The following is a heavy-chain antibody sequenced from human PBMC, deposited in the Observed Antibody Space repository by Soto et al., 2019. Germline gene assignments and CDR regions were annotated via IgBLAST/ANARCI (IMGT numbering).Heavy chain of an antibody. J-gene: IGHJ4*02. CDR1: GFTFSNAW. Sequence: SLRLSCAASGFTFSNAWMSWVRQAPGKGLEWVGRIKSKTDGGTTDYAAPVKGRFTISRDDSKNTLYLQMNSLKTEDTAVYYCTTELRWYPFDYWGQGTLVTVSS. CDR2: IKSKTDGGTT. V-gene: IGHV3-15*01. CDR3: TTELRWYPFDY. D-gene: IGHD4-17*01.